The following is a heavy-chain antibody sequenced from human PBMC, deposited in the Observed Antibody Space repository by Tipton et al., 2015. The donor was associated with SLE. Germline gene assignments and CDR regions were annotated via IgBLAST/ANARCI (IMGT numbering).Heavy chain of an antibody. CDR1: GGSTSSGSYY. D-gene: IGHD3-10*01. J-gene: IGHJ3*02. CDR2: IYATGIT. V-gene: IGHV4-61*09. Sequence: TLSLTCTVSGGSTSSGSYYWSWIRQPAGKGLEWIGHIYATGITNYNPSLKSRVTISVDTSKNQLSLTLTSVTAADTAVDYCARGVAHYYESGSLDRWGQGTMVTVSS. CDR3: ARGVAHYYESGSLDR.